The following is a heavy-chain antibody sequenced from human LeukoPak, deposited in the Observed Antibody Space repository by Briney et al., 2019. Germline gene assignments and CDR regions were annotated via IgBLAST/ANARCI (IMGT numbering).Heavy chain of an antibody. CDR3: ARVPVQLERPNYYYYGMDV. CDR2: INPNSGGT. CDR1: GYTLTGYY. D-gene: IGHD1-1*01. V-gene: IGHV1-2*06. Sequence: ASVKVSCKASGYTLTGYYMHWVRQAPGQGLEWMGRINPNSGGTNYAQKFQGRVTMTRDTSISTAYMELSRLRSDDTAVYYCARVPVQLERPNYYYYGMDVWGQGTTVTVSS. J-gene: IGHJ6*02.